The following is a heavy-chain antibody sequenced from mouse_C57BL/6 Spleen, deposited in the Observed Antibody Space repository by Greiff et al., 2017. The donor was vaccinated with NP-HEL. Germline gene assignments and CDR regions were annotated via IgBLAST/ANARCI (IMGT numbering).Heavy chain of an antibody. CDR2: IWRGGST. J-gene: IGHJ4*01. D-gene: IGHD2-1*01. CDR3: AKILYGNYSYYYAMDY. Sequence: VQLQQSGPGLVQPSQCLSITCTVSGFSLTSYGVHWVRQSPGKGLEWLGVIWRGGSTDYNAAFMSRLSITKDNSKSQVFFKMNSLQADDTAIYYCAKILYGNYSYYYAMDYWGQGTSVTVSS. CDR1: GFSLTSYG. V-gene: IGHV2-5*01.